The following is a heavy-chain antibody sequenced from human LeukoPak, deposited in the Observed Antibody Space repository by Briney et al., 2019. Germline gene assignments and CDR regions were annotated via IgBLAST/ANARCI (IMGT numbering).Heavy chain of an antibody. CDR3: AKKYSGLQPFDS. CDR2: ISGSGGDT. CDR1: GFSFSSNP. J-gene: IGHJ4*02. D-gene: IGHD2-15*01. Sequence: QPGGSLRLSCAASGFSFSSNPMSWVRQAPGKGLEWVAGISGSGGDTSYADSVKGRFTIPRDNSRNTLYLQMNSLRADDTAVYYCAKKYSGLQPFDSWGQGTLVTVSS. V-gene: IGHV3-23*01.